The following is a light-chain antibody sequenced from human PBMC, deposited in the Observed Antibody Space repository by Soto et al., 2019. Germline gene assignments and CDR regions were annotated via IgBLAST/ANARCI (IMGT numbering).Light chain of an antibody. V-gene: IGLV1-44*01. Sequence: QSVLTQPPSASGTPGQRVTISCSGSKYNIGSNTVNWYQQLPGTAPQLLIYANSQRPSGVPDRFSGSKSGTSASLAIRGLQSEDEADYYCAAWDDSLNGWVFGGGTQLTVL. J-gene: IGLJ3*02. CDR3: AAWDDSLNGWV. CDR2: ANS. CDR1: KYNIGSNT.